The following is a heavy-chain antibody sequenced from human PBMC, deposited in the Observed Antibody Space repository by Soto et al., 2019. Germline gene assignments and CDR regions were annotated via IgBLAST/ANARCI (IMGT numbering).Heavy chain of an antibody. D-gene: IGHD2-21*02. V-gene: IGHV1-69*01. CDR2: IIPIFGTA. CDR1: GGTFSSYA. CDR3: ARECGVVTAISMYYFDY. J-gene: IGHJ4*02. Sequence: QVQLVQSGAEVKKPGSSVKVACKASGGTFSSYAISWVRQAPGQGHEWMGGIIPIFGTANYAQKFQGRVTITADESTSTAYMELSSMRSEDTAVYYCARECGVVTAISMYYFDYCGQGTLVTVSS.